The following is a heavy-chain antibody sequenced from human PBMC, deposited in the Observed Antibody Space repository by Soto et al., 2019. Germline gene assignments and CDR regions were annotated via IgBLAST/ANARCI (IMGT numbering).Heavy chain of an antibody. V-gene: IGHV3-74*01. CDR2: INNDGSTT. CDR3: VRGVIAANCFDY. J-gene: IGHJ4*02. D-gene: IGHD2-15*01. CDR1: GFTFNSSG. Sequence: GGSLRLSCAASGFTFNSSGMHWVRQVPGKGLVWVSRINNDGSTTNYADSVKGRFTISRDNARNTVYLQMNSLRADDTAVYYCVRGVIAANCFDYWGQGTLVTVSS.